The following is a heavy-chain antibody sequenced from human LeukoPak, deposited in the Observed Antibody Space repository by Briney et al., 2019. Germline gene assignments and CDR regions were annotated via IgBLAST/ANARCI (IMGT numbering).Heavy chain of an antibody. D-gene: IGHD2-21*02. V-gene: IGHV4-61*02. J-gene: IGHJ4*02. CDR1: GGSISSGSYY. CDR3: AREHCGGDCWGGFDY. Sequence: PSQTLSLTCTVSGGSISSGSYYWSWIRQPAGKGLEWIGRIYTSGSTNYNPSLKSRATISVDTSKNQFSLKLSSVTAADTAVYYCAREHCGGDCWGGFDYWGQGTLVTVSS. CDR2: IYTSGST.